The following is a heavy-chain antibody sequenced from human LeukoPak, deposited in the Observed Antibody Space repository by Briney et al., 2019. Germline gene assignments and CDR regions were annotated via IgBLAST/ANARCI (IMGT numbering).Heavy chain of an antibody. J-gene: IGHJ4*02. CDR1: GGTFISYA. Sequence: SVKVSCKASGGTFISYANSWVRQPPAQGLEWMGGIIRIFGTANYAQKFQGRGTITADESTSTAYMELSSLRSEDTAVYYCAILGGWLQDYWGQGTLVPVSS. V-gene: IGHV1-69*13. CDR2: IIRIFGTA. CDR3: AILGGWLQDY. D-gene: IGHD5-12*01.